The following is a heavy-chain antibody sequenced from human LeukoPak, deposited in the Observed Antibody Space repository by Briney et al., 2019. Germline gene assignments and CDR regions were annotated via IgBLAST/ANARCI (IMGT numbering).Heavy chain of an antibody. D-gene: IGHD6-13*01. CDR2: IYHSGST. CDR3: ARVGAAAGTLKRFSTSNFDY. Sequence: SGTLSLTCAVSGGSISSSNWWSWVRQPPGKGLEWIGEIYHSGSTNYNPSLKSRVTIPVDKSKNQFSLKLSSVTAADTAVYYCARVGAAAGTLKRFSTSNFDYWGQGTLVTVSS. J-gene: IGHJ4*02. V-gene: IGHV4-4*02. CDR1: GGSISSSNW.